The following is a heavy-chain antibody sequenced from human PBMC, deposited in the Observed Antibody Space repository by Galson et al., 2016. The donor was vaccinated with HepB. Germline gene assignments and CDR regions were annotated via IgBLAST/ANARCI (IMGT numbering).Heavy chain of an antibody. CDR3: ARLGPQGAFDI. CDR2: IDPSNPSNSSI. CDR1: GYSFINYW. J-gene: IGHJ3*02. V-gene: IGHV5-10-1*01. D-gene: IGHD3/OR15-3a*01. Sequence: QSGAEVKKPGESLRISCKGSGYSFINYWINWVRQMPGKGLEWMGRIDPSNPSNSSIKYTPSFQGHVTISADKSINTAYLHWSSLKASDSAMYYCARLGPQGAFDIWGQATMVTVSS.